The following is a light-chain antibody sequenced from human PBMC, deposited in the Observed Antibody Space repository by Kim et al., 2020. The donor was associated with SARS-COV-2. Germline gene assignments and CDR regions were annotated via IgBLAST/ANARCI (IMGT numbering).Light chain of an antibody. CDR1: QGISKY. J-gene: IGKJ1*01. V-gene: IGKV1-27*01. Sequence: DIQMTQSPSSLSASVGDRVTITCRASQGISKYLAWYQQKPGKLPKLLIYAASTLLPGVPSRFSGSGFGTDFSLTINSLQPEDFATYYCQKDDDAPWTFGQGTKVDIK. CDR2: AAS. CDR3: QKDDDAPWT.